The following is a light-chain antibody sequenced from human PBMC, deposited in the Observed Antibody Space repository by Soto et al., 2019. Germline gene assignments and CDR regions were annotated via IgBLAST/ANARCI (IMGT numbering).Light chain of an antibody. V-gene: IGLV2-14*01. Sequence: QSALTQPASVSGSPGQSITISCTGTSSDVGGHNYVSWYQQDPGKAPKLVIYEVSNRPSGVSNRFSGSKFGNTASLTISGLQAEDEADYYCSSHTSSNSWVFGGGTKLTVL. CDR2: EVS. J-gene: IGLJ3*02. CDR1: SSDVGGHNY. CDR3: SSHTSSNSWV.